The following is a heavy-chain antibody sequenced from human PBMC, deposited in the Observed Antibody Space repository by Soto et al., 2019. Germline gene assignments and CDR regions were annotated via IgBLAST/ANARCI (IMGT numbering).Heavy chain of an antibody. CDR2: SSYNGGT. J-gene: IGHJ4*02. CDR3: ARHRIEVVWRGFDF. Sequence: PSETLSLTCTVSADSSTISNSCWGWLRQPPGKGLQWIGSSSYNGGTFYNPSLKGRVAISVDTSKKQSSLQVTSVTAADTAVYYCARHRIEVVWRGFDFWGQGSPVTVSS. D-gene: IGHD1-1*01. V-gene: IGHV4-39*01. CDR1: ADSSTISNSC.